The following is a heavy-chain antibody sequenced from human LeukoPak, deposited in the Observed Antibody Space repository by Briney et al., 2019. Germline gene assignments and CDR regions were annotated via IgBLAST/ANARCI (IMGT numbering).Heavy chain of an antibody. CDR1: GGSFSGYY. V-gene: IGHV4-39*01. D-gene: IGHD4-17*01. J-gene: IGHJ4*02. CDR3: ARPHNYGDYEYYFDY. Sequence: SETLSLTCAVYGGSFSGYYWGWIRQSPGKGLEWIGSIYYSGSTYYNPSLKSRVTISVDTSKNQFSLKLSSVTAADTAVYYCARPHNYGDYEYYFDYWGQGTLVTVSS. CDR2: IYYSGST.